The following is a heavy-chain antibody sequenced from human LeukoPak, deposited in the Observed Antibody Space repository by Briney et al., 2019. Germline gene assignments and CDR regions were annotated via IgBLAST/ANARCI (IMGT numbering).Heavy chain of an antibody. CDR2: IWYDGSNK. J-gene: IGHJ4*02. D-gene: IGHD3-10*01. CDR3: ARAAPRGEYFDY. CDR1: GFTFRSHG. Sequence: PGTSLRLSCAASGFTFRSHGMHWVRQAPGKGLEWVAFIWYDGSNKYYTDSVKGRFTISRDNSKNTLYLQMNSLRAEDTAVYYCARAAPRGEYFDYWGQGTLVTVSS. V-gene: IGHV3-33*01.